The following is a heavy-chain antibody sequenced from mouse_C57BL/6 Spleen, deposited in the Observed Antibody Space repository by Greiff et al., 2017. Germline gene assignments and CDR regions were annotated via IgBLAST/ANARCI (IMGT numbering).Heavy chain of an antibody. CDR2: IDPISGGT. V-gene: IGHV1-72*01. D-gene: IGHD1-1*01. CDR3: ARCSSSYYFDY. J-gene: IGHJ2*01. CDR1: GYTFTSYW. Sequence: QVQLQHPGAELVKPGASVKLSCKASGYTFTSYWMHWVKQRPGRGLEWIGRIDPISGGTKYNEKFKSKATLTVDKPSSTAYMQLSSLTSEDSAVYYCARCSSSYYFDYWGQGTTLTVSS.